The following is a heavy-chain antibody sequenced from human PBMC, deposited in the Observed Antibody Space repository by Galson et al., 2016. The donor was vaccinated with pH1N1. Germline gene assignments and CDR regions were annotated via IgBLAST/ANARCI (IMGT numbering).Heavy chain of an antibody. CDR3: VRELPDSVYFDS. CDR1: TYTFSNFI. V-gene: IGHV1-46*03. Sequence: SVKVSCKASTYTFSNFIIHWVRQAPGQGLEWLGRVDPRNGHTHYSHKFQDRVAVTRDTSTRTVFMDLNSLKSEDTAVYFCVRELPDSVYFDSWGQGARVTVSS. CDR2: VDPRNGHT. J-gene: IGHJ4*02. D-gene: IGHD1-14*01.